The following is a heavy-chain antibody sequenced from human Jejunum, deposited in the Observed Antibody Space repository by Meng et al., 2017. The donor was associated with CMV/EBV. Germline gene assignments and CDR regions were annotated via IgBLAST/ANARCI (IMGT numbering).Heavy chain of an antibody. CDR2: ISVGSTVI. CDR3: ARGDYDFWGGY. D-gene: IGHD3-3*01. Sequence: EASGFPFNSHGMNWVRQAPGKGLEWVSYISVGSTVIYYADSVRGRFTISRDNAKNSLYLQMNSLRVEDTAVYYCARGDYDFWGGYWGQGTLVTVSS. V-gene: IGHV3-48*04. J-gene: IGHJ4*02. CDR1: GFPFNSHG.